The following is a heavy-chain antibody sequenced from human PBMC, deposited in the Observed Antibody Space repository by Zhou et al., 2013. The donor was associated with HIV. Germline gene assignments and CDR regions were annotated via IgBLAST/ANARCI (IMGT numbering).Heavy chain of an antibody. CDR1: GYIFTTYN. CDR3: ARHIYCGGDCLLSYFDY. J-gene: IGHJ4*02. V-gene: IGHV1-18*01. CDR2: ISAYNGDT. D-gene: IGHD2-21*01. Sequence: QVQLVQSGAEVKMPGASVKVSCKTSGYIFTTYNINWVRQAPGQGLEWMGWISAYNGDTNYAQKFQGRVTMTTDTSTNTVYMGLRSLRSDDTAVYYCARHIYCGGDCLLSYFDYWGQGTLVTVSS.